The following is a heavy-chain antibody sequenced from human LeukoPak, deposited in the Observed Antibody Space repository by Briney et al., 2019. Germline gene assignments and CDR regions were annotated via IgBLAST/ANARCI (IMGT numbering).Heavy chain of an antibody. V-gene: IGHV1-69*13. J-gene: IGHJ4*02. D-gene: IGHD2-2*02. CDR1: GGTFSSYA. CDR2: IIPIFGTA. Sequence: ASVKVSCKASGGTFSSYAISWVRQAPGQGLEWMGGIIPIFGTANYAQKFQGRVTITADESTSTAYMELSSLRSEDTAVYYCASRQRVYCSSTSCYTPFDYWGQGTLVTVSS. CDR3: ASRQRVYCSSTSCYTPFDY.